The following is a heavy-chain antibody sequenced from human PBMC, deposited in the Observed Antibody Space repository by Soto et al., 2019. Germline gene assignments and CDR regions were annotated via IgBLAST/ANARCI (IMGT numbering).Heavy chain of an antibody. J-gene: IGHJ6*02. CDR1: GFTFSSYA. CDR2: ISGSGGST. CDR3: AKDLHCTNGVCFPYGMDV. Sequence: GGSLRLSCAASGFTFSSYAMSWVRQAPGKGLEWVSAISGSGGSTYYADSVKGRFTISRDNSKNTLYLQMNSLRAEDTAVYYCAKDLHCTNGVCFPYGMDVWGQGTTVTVS. D-gene: IGHD2-8*01. V-gene: IGHV3-23*01.